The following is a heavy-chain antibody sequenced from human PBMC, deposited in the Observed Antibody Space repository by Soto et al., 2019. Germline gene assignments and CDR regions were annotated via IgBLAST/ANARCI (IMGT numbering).Heavy chain of an antibody. CDR3: ARGPSSSSPYYYYHGMDV. CDR2: MSSSSTTI. V-gene: IGHV3-48*02. CDR1: GFTFSSYS. J-gene: IGHJ6*02. D-gene: IGHD6-6*01. Sequence: EVQLVESGGGLVQPGGSLRLSCAASGFTFSSYSMNWVRQAPGRGLEWISHMSSSSTTIYDADSVKGRFAISRDNAKNSLYLRMNSLRDDDTAVYYCARGPSSSSPYYYYHGMDVWGQGTTVTVSS.